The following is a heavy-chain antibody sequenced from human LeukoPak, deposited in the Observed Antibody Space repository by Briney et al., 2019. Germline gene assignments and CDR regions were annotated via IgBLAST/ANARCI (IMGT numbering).Heavy chain of an antibody. CDR3: ARDYAFDI. Sequence: PSETLSLTCTVSGDSISSYYWSCIRQPPGKGLEWIGYIYYSGSTNHNPSLRSRVTISVDTSKNQFSLKLSSVTAADTAVYYCARDYAFDIWGQGTMVTVSS. CDR1: GDSISSYY. J-gene: IGHJ3*02. CDR2: IYYSGST. V-gene: IGHV4-59*01.